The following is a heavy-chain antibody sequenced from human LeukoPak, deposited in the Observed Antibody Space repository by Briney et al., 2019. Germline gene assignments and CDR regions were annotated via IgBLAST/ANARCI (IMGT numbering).Heavy chain of an antibody. CDR3: ASGYSNYAGYYYYYMDV. CDR1: GGSISSYY. CDR2: IYYSGST. J-gene: IGHJ6*03. Sequence: SETLSLTCTVSGGSISSYYWSWIRQPPGKGLEWIGNIYYSGSTNYNPSLKSRVTISVDTSKNQFSLKLSSVTAADTAVYYCASGYSNYAGYYYYYMDVWGKGTTVTVSS. V-gene: IGHV4-59*01. D-gene: IGHD4-11*01.